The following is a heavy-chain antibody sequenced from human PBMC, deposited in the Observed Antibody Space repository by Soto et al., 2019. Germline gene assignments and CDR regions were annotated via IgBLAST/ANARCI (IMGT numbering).Heavy chain of an antibody. CDR3: ARGDRRFGELPDAFDI. Sequence: QVQLVQSGAEVKKPGASVKVSCKASGYTFTSYDINWVRQATGQGLEWMGWMNPNSGNTGYAQKFQGRVTMTRNTSISTAYMELSSLRSEDTAVYYCARGDRRFGELPDAFDIWGQGTMVTVSS. CDR2: MNPNSGNT. J-gene: IGHJ3*02. V-gene: IGHV1-8*01. D-gene: IGHD3-10*01. CDR1: GYTFTSYD.